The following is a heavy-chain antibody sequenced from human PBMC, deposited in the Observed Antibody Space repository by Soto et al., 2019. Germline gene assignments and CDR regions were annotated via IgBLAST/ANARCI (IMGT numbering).Heavy chain of an antibody. CDR3: ARPHEGGWFDS. D-gene: IGHD3-16*01. CDR1: GDSISSSNL. J-gene: IGHJ5*01. Sequence: PSETLSLTCAVSGDSISSSNLWTWVRQPPGKGLEWIGEIYHSGSTNYVPSLKSRVTISVDKSNNQLSLKLTSVTAADTAVYYCARPHEGGWFDSWGQGTLVTVSS. V-gene: IGHV4-4*02. CDR2: IYHSGST.